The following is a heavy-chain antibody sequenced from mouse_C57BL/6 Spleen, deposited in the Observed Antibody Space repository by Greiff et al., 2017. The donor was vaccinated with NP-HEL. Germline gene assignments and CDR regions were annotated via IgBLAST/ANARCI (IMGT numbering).Heavy chain of an antibody. CDR2: IYPGSGNT. CDR1: GYTFTDYY. D-gene: IGHD2-1*01. J-gene: IGHJ2*01. Sequence: QVQLQQSGAELVRPGASVKLSCKASGYTFTDYYINWVKQRPGQGLEWIARIYPGSGNTYYNEKFKGKATLTAEKSSSTAYMHLSSLTSEDSAVYFCARQGRNSHFDYWGQGTTLTVSS. CDR3: ARQGRNSHFDY. V-gene: IGHV1-76*01.